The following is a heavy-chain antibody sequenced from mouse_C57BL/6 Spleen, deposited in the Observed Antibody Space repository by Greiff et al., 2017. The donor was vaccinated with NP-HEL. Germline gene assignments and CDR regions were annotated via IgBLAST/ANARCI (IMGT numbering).Heavy chain of an antibody. CDR2: IDPENGDT. V-gene: IGHV14-4*01. D-gene: IGHD3-2*02. J-gene: IGHJ4*01. CDR3: TNGKTAQAFYAMDY. CDR1: GFNIKDDY. Sequence: VQLQQSGAELVRPGASVKLSCTASGFNIKDDYMHWVKQRPEQGLEWIGWIDPENGDTEYASKFQGKATITADTSSNTAYLQLSSLTSEDTAVYYCTNGKTAQAFYAMDYWGQGTSVTVSS.